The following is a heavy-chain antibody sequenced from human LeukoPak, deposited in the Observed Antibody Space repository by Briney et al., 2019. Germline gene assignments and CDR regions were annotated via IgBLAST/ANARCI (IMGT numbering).Heavy chain of an antibody. CDR2: IYTTGIA. CDR1: SGSINSYY. CDR3: ARQGYTASHYFLDY. J-gene: IGHJ4*02. V-gene: IGHV4-4*07. Sequence: SETLSLTCTVSSGSINSYYWGWVRQPAGRGLEWIGRIYTTGIANYNPSLQSRLTLSVDTSKRQFSLNLRSVTAADTAIYYCARQGYTASHYFLDYWSQGTLVTVSS. D-gene: IGHD3-16*02.